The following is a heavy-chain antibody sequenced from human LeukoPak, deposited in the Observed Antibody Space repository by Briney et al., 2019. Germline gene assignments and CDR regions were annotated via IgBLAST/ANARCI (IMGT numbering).Heavy chain of an antibody. V-gene: IGHV1-18*01. CDR2: ISAYNGNT. CDR3: ARAHAETQRITIFGVVISSGYFDY. CDR1: GYTFTSYG. Sequence: HGASVKVSCKASGYTFTSYGISWVRQAPGQGLEWMGWISAYNGNTNYAQKLQGRVTMTTDTSTSTAYMELRSLRSDDTAVYYCARAHAETQRITIFGVVISSGYFDYWGQGTLVTVSS. D-gene: IGHD3-3*01. J-gene: IGHJ4*02.